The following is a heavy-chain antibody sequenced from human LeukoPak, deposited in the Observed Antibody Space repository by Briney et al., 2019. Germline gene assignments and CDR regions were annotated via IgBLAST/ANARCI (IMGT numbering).Heavy chain of an antibody. D-gene: IGHD2-15*01. Sequence: GESLKISCKGSGYSFTSYWIGWVRQMPGKGLEWMGIIYPGDSDTRYSPSFQGQVTISADKSISTAYLQWSSLKASDTAMYYCARTVLGYCSGGSCPQVLRYGMDVWGQGTTVTVSS. CDR2: IYPGDSDT. V-gene: IGHV5-51*01. J-gene: IGHJ6*02. CDR3: ARTVLGYCSGGSCPQVLRYGMDV. CDR1: GYSFTSYW.